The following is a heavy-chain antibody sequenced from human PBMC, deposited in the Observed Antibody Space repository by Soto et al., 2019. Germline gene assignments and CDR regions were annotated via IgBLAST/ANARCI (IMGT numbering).Heavy chain of an antibody. V-gene: IGHV3-48*02. CDR2: ISSSSSTI. D-gene: IGHD3-22*01. Sequence: GGSLRLSCAASGFTFRSYSMNWVRQAPGKGLEWVSYISSSSSTIYYADSVKGRFTISRDNAKNSPYLQMNSLREEDTAVYYCARGPITMIVAIVPGAFDLWGQGTMVTVSS. J-gene: IGHJ3*01. CDR1: GFTFRSYS. CDR3: ARGPITMIVAIVPGAFDL.